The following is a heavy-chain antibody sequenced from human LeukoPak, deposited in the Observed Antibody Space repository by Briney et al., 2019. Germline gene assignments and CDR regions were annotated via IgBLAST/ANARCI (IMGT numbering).Heavy chain of an antibody. J-gene: IGHJ4*02. CDR1: GFTFSSYG. Sequence: GGSLRLSCAASGFTFSSYGMHWVRQAPGKGLEWVAVIWYDGSNKYYADSVKGRFTISRDNSKNTLYLQMNSLRAEDTAVYYCARDIDDYYYFDYWGQGTLVTVSS. CDR3: ARDIDDYYYFDY. CDR2: IWYDGSNK. V-gene: IGHV3-33*01. D-gene: IGHD4/OR15-4a*01.